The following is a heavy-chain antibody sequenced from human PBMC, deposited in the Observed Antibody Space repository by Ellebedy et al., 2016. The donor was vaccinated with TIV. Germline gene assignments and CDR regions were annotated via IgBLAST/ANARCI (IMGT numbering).Heavy chain of an antibody. V-gene: IGHV3-48*03. D-gene: IGHD4-17*01. CDR3: ASSDYGDNVGS. J-gene: IGHJ5*02. CDR2: FTNSGSTV. CDR1: GFSFRSYE. Sequence: PGGSLRLSCAASGFSFRSYEMFWVRQAPGKGLECVSYFTNSGSTVDYADSVKGRFTISRDTARMSLFLQMNSLRAEETAVYDCASSDYGDNVGSWGQGTLVTVSS.